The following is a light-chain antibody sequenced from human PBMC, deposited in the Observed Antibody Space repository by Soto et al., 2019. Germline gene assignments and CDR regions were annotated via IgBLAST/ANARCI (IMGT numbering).Light chain of an antibody. CDR2: NRN. CDR3: VVWDDRLYGPV. J-gene: IGLJ2*01. CDR1: TSNIGSNP. Sequence: QSVLTQPPSASGTPGQRVTISCSGSTSNIGSNPVNWYQQVPGTAPKLLVYNRNQGTSGVPDRFSGSKSGTSASLAISGLQSDDEGDYYCVVWDDRLYGPVFGGGTKLTVL. V-gene: IGLV1-44*01.